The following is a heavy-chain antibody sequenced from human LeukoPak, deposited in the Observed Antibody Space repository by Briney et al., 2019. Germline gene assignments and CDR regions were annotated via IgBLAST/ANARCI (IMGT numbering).Heavy chain of an antibody. D-gene: IGHD1-1*01. Sequence: ASVKVSCKASGYTFTSYDIHWVRQATGQGLEWMGRMNPNNGNTGDAQKFQGRVTMTRDPSISTAYMELSSLRSEDTGVYFCARALAGTAELDVWGQGTMVTVSS. CDR3: ARALAGTAELDV. CDR2: MNPNNGNT. V-gene: IGHV1-8*01. CDR1: GYTFTSYD. J-gene: IGHJ6*02.